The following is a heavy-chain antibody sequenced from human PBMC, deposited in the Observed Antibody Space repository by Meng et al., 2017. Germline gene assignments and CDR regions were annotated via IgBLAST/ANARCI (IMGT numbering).Heavy chain of an antibody. CDR1: GFSLSSSGVG. J-gene: IGHJ4*02. D-gene: IGHD3-10*01. V-gene: IGHV2-5*02. Sequence: QIPFKESGPTLVKPTQNPTLTSTFSGFSLSSSGVGVGWIRQPPGKALEWLALIYWDDDKRYSPSLKSRLTITKDTSKNQVVLTMTNMDPVDTATYYCARRRDYYGSGNHFDYWGQGTLVTVSS. CDR2: IYWDDDK. CDR3: ARRRDYYGSGNHFDY.